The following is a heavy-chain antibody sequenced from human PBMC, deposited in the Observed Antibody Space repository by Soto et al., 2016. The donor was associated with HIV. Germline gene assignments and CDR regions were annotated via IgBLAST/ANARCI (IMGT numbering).Heavy chain of an antibody. Sequence: EVQLVESGGGLVQPGRSLRLSCTASGFTFGDYAMHWVRQTPGKGLEWVSGISWNSGTINYVDSVKGRFTISRDNAKNSLYLQMNSLRAEDMALYYCAKGRRELRPYWYFDLWGRGTLVTVSS. J-gene: IGHJ2*01. D-gene: IGHD1-7*01. V-gene: IGHV3-9*03. CDR3: AKGRRELRPYWYFDL. CDR1: GFTFGDYA. CDR2: ISWNSGTI.